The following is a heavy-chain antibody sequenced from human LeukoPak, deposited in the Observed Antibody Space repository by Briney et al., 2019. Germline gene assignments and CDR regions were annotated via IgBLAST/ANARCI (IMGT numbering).Heavy chain of an antibody. CDR3: ARAPYYYDSSGYAFDI. D-gene: IGHD3-22*01. CDR1: GASINSYY. J-gene: IGHJ3*02. V-gene: IGHV4-59*01. Sequence: PSETLSLTCSVSGASINSYYWSWIRQPPGKGLEWIGNIYYNRSTTYHPSLRSRVTISVDTSTNQFSLKLSSVTAADTAVYYCARAPYYYDSSGYAFDIWGQGTMVTVSS. CDR2: IYYNRST.